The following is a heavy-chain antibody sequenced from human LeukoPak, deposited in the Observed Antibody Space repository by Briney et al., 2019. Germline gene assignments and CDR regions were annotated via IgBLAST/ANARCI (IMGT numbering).Heavy chain of an antibody. CDR2: IWYDGSNK. CDR1: GLIFSGYG. D-gene: IGHD4-17*01. CDR3: ARGRKDYGDYDYYFDY. Sequence: GGSLRLSCAASGLIFSGYGMHWVRQAPGKGLEWVAFIWYDGSNKFYADSVKGRFTLSRDNSQNTLYLQMNSLRAEDTAVYYCARGRKDYGDYDYYFDYWGQGTLVTVSS. V-gene: IGHV3-33*01. J-gene: IGHJ4*02.